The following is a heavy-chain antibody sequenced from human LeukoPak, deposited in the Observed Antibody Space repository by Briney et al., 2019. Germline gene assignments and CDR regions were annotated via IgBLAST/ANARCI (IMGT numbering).Heavy chain of an antibody. J-gene: IGHJ5*02. CDR1: GDSISYNY. CDR3: ARVVSATGGSGHVGFDL. CDR2: ISTSGSA. Sequence: SETLSLTCTVSGDSISYNYWSWIRQPAGKGLEWIGRISTSGSADYNPSLKSRVTMSVDTSKNQFSLQLNSVTAADTAVYYCARVVSATGGSGHVGFDLWGQGTLVTVSS. D-gene: IGHD3-10*01. V-gene: IGHV4-4*07.